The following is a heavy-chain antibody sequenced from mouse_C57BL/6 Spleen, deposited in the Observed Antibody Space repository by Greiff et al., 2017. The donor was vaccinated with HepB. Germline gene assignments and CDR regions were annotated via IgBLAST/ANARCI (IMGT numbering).Heavy chain of an antibody. J-gene: IGHJ2*01. D-gene: IGHD1-1*01. Sequence: QVQLQQPGAELVRPGSSVKLSCKASGYTFTSYWMHWVKQRPIQGLEWIGNIDPSDSETHYNQKFKDKATLTVDKSSSTAYMQLISLTSEDSAVYYCARWRDYGSNYFDDWGQGTTLTVSS. V-gene: IGHV1-52*01. CDR2: IDPSDSET. CDR3: ARWRDYGSNYFDD. CDR1: GYTFTSYW.